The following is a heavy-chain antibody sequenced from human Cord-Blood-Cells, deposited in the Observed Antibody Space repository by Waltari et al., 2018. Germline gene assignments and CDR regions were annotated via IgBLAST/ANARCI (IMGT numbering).Heavy chain of an antibody. CDR3: AISRGAYCGGDCYSAFDI. J-gene: IGHJ3*02. V-gene: IGHV5-51*01. D-gene: IGHD2-21*01. CDR2: LYPGDSDT. Sequence: EVQLVQSGAEVKKPGESLKISCKGSGYSFTSYWIGWVRQMPGKGLEWLWILYPGDSDTNSGPPCQGQVTSAANKSIRTVYLQWSSLKAADTAMYYCAISRGAYCGGDCYSAFDIWGQGTMVTVSS. CDR1: GYSFTSYW.